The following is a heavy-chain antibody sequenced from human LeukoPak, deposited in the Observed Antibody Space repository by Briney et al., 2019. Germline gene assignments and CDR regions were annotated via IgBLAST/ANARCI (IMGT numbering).Heavy chain of an antibody. CDR1: GLIVSSNY. CDR2: IYSAGST. J-gene: IGHJ6*03. V-gene: IGHV3-66*02. D-gene: IGHD2-8*01. CDR3: ARDRLGCNNGICYGNYYYYMDV. Sequence: PGGSLRLSCAASGLIVSSNYMSWVRQAPGKGLEWVSIIYSAGSTYYADSVKGRFTISRDNSKNTLYLQMNSVRAEDTAVYYCARDRLGCNNGICYGNYYYYMDVWGKGTTVTISS.